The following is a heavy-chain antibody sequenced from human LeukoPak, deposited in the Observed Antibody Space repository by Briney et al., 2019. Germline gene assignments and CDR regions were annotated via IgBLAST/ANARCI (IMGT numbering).Heavy chain of an antibody. J-gene: IGHJ4*02. Sequence: GGSLRLSCAVSGFTFDDYAMHWVRQVPGKGLEWVSGINWNSDSIGYADSVKGRFTTSRDNAKNSLYLQMNSLRAEDTAVYYCARDGWGGYYDSSGYRTPPFDYWGQGTLVTVSS. CDR1: GFTFDDYA. V-gene: IGHV3-9*01. CDR2: INWNSDSI. D-gene: IGHD3-22*01. CDR3: ARDGWGGYYDSSGYRTPPFDY.